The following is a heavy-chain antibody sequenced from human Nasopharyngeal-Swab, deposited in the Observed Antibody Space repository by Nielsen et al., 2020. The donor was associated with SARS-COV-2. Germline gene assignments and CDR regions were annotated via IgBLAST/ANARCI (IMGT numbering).Heavy chain of an antibody. J-gene: IGHJ6*03. D-gene: IGHD6-19*01. Sequence: GESLKISCAASGFTFSDYGMHWVRQAPAKGLEWVAVLSYDGSNKYYADSVKGRFTISRDHSKNTLYLQMNSLRAEDTAVYYCAKDGEGSVYSSGWYYYYYYMDVWGKGTTVTVSS. CDR3: AKDGEGSVYSSGWYYYYYYMDV. V-gene: IGHV3-30*18. CDR2: LSYDGSNK. CDR1: GFTFSDYG.